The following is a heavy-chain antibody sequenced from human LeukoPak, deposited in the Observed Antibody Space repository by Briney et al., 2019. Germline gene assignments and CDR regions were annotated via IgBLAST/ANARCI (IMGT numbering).Heavy chain of an antibody. V-gene: IGHV4-4*07. CDR1: GGSISSYY. Sequence: PSETLSLTCTVSGGSISSYYWSWIRQPAGKGLEWIGRIYTSGSTNYNPSLKSRVTMSVDTSKNQFSLKLNSVTAADTAVYYCARDVSFIGDYLSSKYNYGLDVWGQGTTVTVSS. CDR2: IYTSGST. J-gene: IGHJ6*02. CDR3: ARDVSFIGDYLSSKYNYGLDV. D-gene: IGHD4-17*01.